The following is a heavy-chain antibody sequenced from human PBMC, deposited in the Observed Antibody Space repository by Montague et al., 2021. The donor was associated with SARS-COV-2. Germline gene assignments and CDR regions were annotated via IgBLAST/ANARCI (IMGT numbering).Heavy chain of an antibody. V-gene: IGHV4-59*01. J-gene: IGHJ6*02. D-gene: IGHD3-22*01. Sequence: SETLSLTCTVSGGSISNYYRSWIRQPPGRGLEWIGYIYYSGSTDHSPSLKSRVTISLDTSKNQFSLKVTSVTAADTAVYYCARGGGYYNYGLDVWGPGTTVTVSS. CDR1: GGSISNYY. CDR2: IYYSGST. CDR3: ARGGGYYNYGLDV.